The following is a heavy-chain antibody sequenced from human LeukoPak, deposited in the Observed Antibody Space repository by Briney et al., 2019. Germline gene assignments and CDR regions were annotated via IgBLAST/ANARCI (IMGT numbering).Heavy chain of an antibody. CDR1: GGSISSSSYY. CDR3: ARERGMTTVTSVDY. D-gene: IGHD4-17*01. V-gene: IGHV4-39*01. J-gene: IGHJ4*02. Sequence: MSSETLSLTCTVSGGSISSSSYYWGWIRQPPGKGLEWIGNVYYSGSTYYNPSLKSRVTISVDTSKNLFSLKLSSVTAAETAVYYCARERGMTTVTSVDYWGQGTLVTVSS. CDR2: VYYSGST.